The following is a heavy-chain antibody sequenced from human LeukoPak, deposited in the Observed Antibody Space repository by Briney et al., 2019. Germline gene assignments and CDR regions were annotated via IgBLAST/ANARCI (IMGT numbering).Heavy chain of an antibody. Sequence: SETLSLTCAVYGGSFSGYYWSWIRQPPGKGLEWIGETNHSGSTNYNPSLKSRVTISVDTSKNQFSLKLSSVTAADTAVYYCARGGCSSTSCYTGGFDYWGQGTLVTVSS. CDR1: GGSFSGYY. CDR3: ARGGCSSTSCYTGGFDY. CDR2: TNHSGST. D-gene: IGHD2-2*02. V-gene: IGHV4-34*01. J-gene: IGHJ4*02.